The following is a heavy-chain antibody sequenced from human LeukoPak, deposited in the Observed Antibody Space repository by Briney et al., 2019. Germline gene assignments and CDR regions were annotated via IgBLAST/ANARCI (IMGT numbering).Heavy chain of an antibody. CDR2: IYSGGST. CDR3: ARGASGSYDRWFDP. J-gene: IGHJ5*02. V-gene: IGHV3-53*01. D-gene: IGHD1-26*01. CDR1: GFTVSSNY. Sequence: GGSLRLSCAASGFTVSSNYMSWFRQAPGKGLEWVSVIYSGGSTYYADSVEGRFTISRDNSKNTLYLQMNSLRAEDTAVYYCARGASGSYDRWFDPWGQGTLVTVSS.